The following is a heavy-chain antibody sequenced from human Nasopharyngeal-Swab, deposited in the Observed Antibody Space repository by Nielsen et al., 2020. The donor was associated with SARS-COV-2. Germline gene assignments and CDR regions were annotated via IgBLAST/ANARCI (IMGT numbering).Heavy chain of an antibody. D-gene: IGHD5-18*01. V-gene: IGHV2-5*02. J-gene: IGHJ4*02. Sequence: WIRQPPGKALEWLALTYWDDDKRYSPSLESRLTITKDTSKNQVVLTMTNMDPVDTATYYCAHSIVDTAMVIFDYWGQGTLVTVSS. CDR3: AHSIVDTAMVIFDY. CDR2: TYWDDDK.